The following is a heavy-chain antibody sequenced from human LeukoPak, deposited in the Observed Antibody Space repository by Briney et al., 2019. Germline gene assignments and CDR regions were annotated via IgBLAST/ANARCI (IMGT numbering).Heavy chain of an antibody. J-gene: IGHJ4*02. CDR3: ARQPKYYGDYYFDY. CDR1: GGSISSYY. D-gene: IGHD4-17*01. Sequence: SETLSLTCTVSGGSISSYYWSWIRQPPGKGLEWIGYIYYSGSTNYNPSLKSRVTISVDTSENQFSLKLSSVTAADTAVYYCARQPKYYGDYYFDYWGQGTLVTVSS. V-gene: IGHV4-59*08. CDR2: IYYSGST.